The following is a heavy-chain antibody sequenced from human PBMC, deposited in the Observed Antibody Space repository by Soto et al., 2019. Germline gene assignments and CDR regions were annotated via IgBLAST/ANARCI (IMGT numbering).Heavy chain of an antibody. CDR1: GGSISSYY. D-gene: IGHD5-18*01. Sequence: SETLSLTCTVSGGSISSYYWSWIRQPPGRGLEWIGHIFYSGSTNHNPALKSRVTISVDTSKSQFSLKLSSVTAADTAVYYCAKDSGYNYGYFRWFDPWGQGTLVTVSS. V-gene: IGHV4-59*01. J-gene: IGHJ5*02. CDR3: AKDSGYNYGYFRWFDP. CDR2: IFYSGST.